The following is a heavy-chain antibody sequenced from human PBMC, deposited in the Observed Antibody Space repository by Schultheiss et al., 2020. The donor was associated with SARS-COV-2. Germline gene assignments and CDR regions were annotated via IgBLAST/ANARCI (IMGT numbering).Heavy chain of an antibody. CDR1: GGSISSSSYF. D-gene: IGHD1-26*01. V-gene: IGHV4-39*07. J-gene: IGHJ4*02. CDR2: IYYSGST. Sequence: SETLSLTCTVSGGSISSSSYFWGWIRQPPGKGLEWIGSIYYSGSTYYNPSLKSRVTISVDTSKNQFSLKLSSVTAADTAVYYCARVLIVGASSGFVDYWGQGTLVTVSS. CDR3: ARVLIVGASSGFVDY.